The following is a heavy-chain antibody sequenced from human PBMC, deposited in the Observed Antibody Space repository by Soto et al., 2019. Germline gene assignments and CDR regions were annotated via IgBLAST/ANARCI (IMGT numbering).Heavy chain of an antibody. CDR3: ARDIHVLLWFGELSVWFDP. V-gene: IGHV4-4*07. Sequence: PSETLSLTCTVSGGSISSYYWSWIRQPAGKGLEWIGRIYTSGSTNYNPSLKSRVTMSVDTSKNQFSLKLSSVTAADTAVYYCARDIHVLLWFGELSVWFDPWGQGTLVTVSS. CDR1: GGSISSYY. D-gene: IGHD3-10*01. J-gene: IGHJ5*02. CDR2: IYTSGST.